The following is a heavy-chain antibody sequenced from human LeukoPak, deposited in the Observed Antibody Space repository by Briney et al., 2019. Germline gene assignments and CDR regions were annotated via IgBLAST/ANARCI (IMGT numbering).Heavy chain of an antibody. D-gene: IGHD5-18*01. V-gene: IGHV3-11*04. J-gene: IGHJ6*03. CDR3: ARDAIGYSYGYYYYYMDV. CDR2: ISSSGSTI. Sequence: GGSLRLSCAASGFTFSDYYMSWIRQAPGKGLEWVSYISSSGSTIYYADSVKGRFTISRDNAKNSLYLQMNSLRAEDAAVYYCARDAIGYSYGYYYYYMDVWGKGTTVTVSS. CDR1: GFTFSDYY.